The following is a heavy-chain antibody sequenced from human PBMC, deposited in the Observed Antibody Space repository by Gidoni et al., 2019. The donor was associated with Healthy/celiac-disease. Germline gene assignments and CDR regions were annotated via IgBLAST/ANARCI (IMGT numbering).Heavy chain of an antibody. J-gene: IGHJ6*02. Sequence: QVQLQESGPGLVKPSQTLSLTCTVSGGSISSGSYYWSWIRQPAGKGLEWIGRIYTSGSTNYNPSLKSRVTISVDTSKNQFSLKLSSVTAADTAVYYCARGQIVYNGMDVWGQGTTVTVSS. V-gene: IGHV4-61*02. CDR3: ARGQIVYNGMDV. D-gene: IGHD2-21*01. CDR2: IYTSGST. CDR1: GGSISSGSYY.